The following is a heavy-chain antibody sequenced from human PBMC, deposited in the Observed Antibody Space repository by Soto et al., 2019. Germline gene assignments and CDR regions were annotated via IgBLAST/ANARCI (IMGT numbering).Heavy chain of an antibody. CDR1: GGSISGGGYS. V-gene: IGHV4-30-2*01. Sequence: SETLSLTCAVSGGSISGGGYSWSWIRQPPGKGLEWIGYIYHSESTYYNPSLKSRVTISVDRSKNQFSLKLSSVTAADTAVYYCARLTVSVDYWGQGTLVTVS. CDR3: ARLTVSVDY. CDR2: IYHSEST. D-gene: IGHD3-3*01. J-gene: IGHJ4*02.